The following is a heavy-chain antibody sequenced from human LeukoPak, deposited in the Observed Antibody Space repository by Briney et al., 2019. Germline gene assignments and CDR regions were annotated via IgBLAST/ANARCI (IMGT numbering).Heavy chain of an antibody. J-gene: IGHJ6*02. CDR1: GYTFTGYY. CDR3: VRKIAAANNYYGMDV. CDR2: INPNSGGT. D-gene: IGHD6-13*01. Sequence: VASVTVSCKASGYTFTGYYMHWVRQAPGQGLEWMGWINPNSGGTNYAQQFQGWVTITRDTSISKAYMELSRLSSDDPAEYYCVRKIAAANNYYGMDVWGQGTTVTVSS. V-gene: IGHV1-2*04.